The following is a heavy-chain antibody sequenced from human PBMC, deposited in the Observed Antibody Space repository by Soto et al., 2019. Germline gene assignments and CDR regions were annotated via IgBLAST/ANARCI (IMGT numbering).Heavy chain of an antibody. CDR2: ISYDGSNK. J-gene: IGHJ6*02. CDR3: ARDRPDTAMAYYYYYYGMDV. D-gene: IGHD5-18*01. CDR1: GFTFSSYA. Sequence: LRLSFAASGFTFSSYAMHWVRQAPGKGLEWVAVISYDGSNKYYADSVKGRFTISRDNSKNTLYLQMNSLRAEDTAVYYCARDRPDTAMAYYYYYYGMDVWGQGTTVTVSS. V-gene: IGHV3-30-3*01.